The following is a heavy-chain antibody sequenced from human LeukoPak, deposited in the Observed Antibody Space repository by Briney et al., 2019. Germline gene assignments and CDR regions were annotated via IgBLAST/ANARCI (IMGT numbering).Heavy chain of an antibody. CDR2: INHSGST. J-gene: IGHJ4*02. D-gene: IGHD1-26*01. CDR1: GGSFSGYY. CDR3: ARGLELELSC. V-gene: IGHV4-34*01. Sequence: SETLSLTCAVYGGSFSGYYWSWIRQPPGKGLEWIGEINHSGSTNYNPSLESRVTISVDTSKNQFSLKLSSVTAADTAVYYCARGLELELSCWGQGTLVTVSS.